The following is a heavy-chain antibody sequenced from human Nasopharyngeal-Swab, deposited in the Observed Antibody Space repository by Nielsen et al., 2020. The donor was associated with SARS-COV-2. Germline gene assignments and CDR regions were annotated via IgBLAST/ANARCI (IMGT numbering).Heavy chain of an antibody. CDR3: ARARWSGWYKVYYGMDV. CDR1: GFTFSSYW. J-gene: IGHJ6*02. D-gene: IGHD6-19*01. V-gene: IGHV3-7*01. CDR2: IKQDGSEK. Sequence: GESLKISCAASGFTFSSYWMSWVRQAPGKGLEWVANIKQDGSEKYYVDSVKGRFTISRDNAKNSLYLQMNSLRAEDTAVYYCARARWSGWYKVYYGMDVWGQGTTVTVSS.